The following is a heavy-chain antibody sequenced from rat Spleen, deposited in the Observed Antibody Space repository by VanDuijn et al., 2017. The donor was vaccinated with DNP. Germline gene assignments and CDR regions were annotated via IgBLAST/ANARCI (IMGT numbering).Heavy chain of an antibody. Sequence: EVQLVESGGGLVQPGNSLKLSCAASGLTFSDYAMAWVRQSPKKGLEWVTTISYDGNRVYYRDSVKGRFTISRDDAKSTLYLQMDSLRSEDTATYYCTTFEGTNAWGQGTSVTVSS. V-gene: IGHV5S10*01. CDR1: GLTFSDYA. J-gene: IGHJ4*01. CDR3: TTFEGTNA. CDR2: ISYDGNRV. D-gene: IGHD1-11*01.